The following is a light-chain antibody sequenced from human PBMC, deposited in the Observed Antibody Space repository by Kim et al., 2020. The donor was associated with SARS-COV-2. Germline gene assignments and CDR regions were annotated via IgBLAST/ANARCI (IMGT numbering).Light chain of an antibody. Sequence: ELTQPPSASGTPGQRVTISCSGSSSNIGSNYVYWYQQLPGTAPKLLIYRNNQRPSGVPDRFSGSKSGTSASLAISGLRSEDEADYYCAAWDDSLSGPDVVFGGGTQLTVL. CDR3: AAWDDSLSGPDVV. V-gene: IGLV1-47*01. J-gene: IGLJ2*01. CDR2: RNN. CDR1: SSNIGSNY.